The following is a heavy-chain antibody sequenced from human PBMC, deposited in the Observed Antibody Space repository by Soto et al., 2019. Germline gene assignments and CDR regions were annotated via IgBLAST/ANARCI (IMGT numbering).Heavy chain of an antibody. CDR2: ISSSSTI. J-gene: IGHJ5*02. D-gene: IGHD4-17*01. CDR1: GFTFSSYA. V-gene: IGHV3-48*01. Sequence: GGSLRLSCAASGFTFSSYAMSWVRQAPGKGLEWVSYISSSSTIYYADSVKGRFTISRDNAKNSLYLQMNSLRAEDTAVYYCAREADYVNWFDPWGQGTLVTVSS. CDR3: AREADYVNWFDP.